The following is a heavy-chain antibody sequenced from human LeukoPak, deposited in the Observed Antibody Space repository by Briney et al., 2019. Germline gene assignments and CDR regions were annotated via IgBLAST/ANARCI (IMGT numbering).Heavy chain of an antibody. D-gene: IGHD4-17*01. J-gene: IGHJ5*02. CDR1: GFSFSSYA. Sequence: GGSLRLSCAASGFSFSSYAMYWVRQAPGKGLEWVAVISYDGSNKYCADSVKGRFTISRDNSKNTLYLQMNSLGVEDTAVYYCARDGGGFDYGDNWFDPWGQGTLVTVSS. V-gene: IGHV3-30-3*01. CDR3: ARDGGGFDYGDNWFDP. CDR2: ISYDGSNK.